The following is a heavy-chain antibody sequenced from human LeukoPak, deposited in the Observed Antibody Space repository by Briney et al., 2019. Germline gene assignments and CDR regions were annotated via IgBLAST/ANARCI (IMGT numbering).Heavy chain of an antibody. J-gene: IGHJ5*02. D-gene: IGHD5-12*01. CDR1: GGSIGSRSFY. Sequence: KPSETLSLTCNVSGGSIGSRSFYWGWIRQPPGQGLEFIGSIDHSGNTNYNSSLKSRVTTSADTSRNQFSLKLRSVTAADTAVYYCARRTSGGYSGYIDRWGLGTLVTVSS. CDR3: ARRTSGGYSGYIDR. V-gene: IGHV4-39*01. CDR2: IDHSGNT.